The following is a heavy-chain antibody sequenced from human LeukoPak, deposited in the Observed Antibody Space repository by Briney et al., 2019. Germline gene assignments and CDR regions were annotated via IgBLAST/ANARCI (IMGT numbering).Heavy chain of an antibody. CDR2: VYNSGTT. D-gene: IGHD1-1*01. Sequence: SETLSLTCTVSGGSMTGSHWTWIRQPPGKGLEYIGYVYNSGTTFYNPSLKSRVTISAGTSKKHFSLRLTSVTAADTAIYYCARGAGGYRFDPWGLGTLVTVSS. V-gene: IGHV4-59*01. CDR1: GGSMTGSH. J-gene: IGHJ5*02. CDR3: ARGAGGYRFDP.